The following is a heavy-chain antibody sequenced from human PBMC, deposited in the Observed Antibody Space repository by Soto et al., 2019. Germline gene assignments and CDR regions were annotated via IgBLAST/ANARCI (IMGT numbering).Heavy chain of an antibody. CDR1: GYTFTSYG. CDR3: ARTIVGAPEHYYFDY. D-gene: IGHD1-26*01. Sequence: QVQLVQSGAEVKKPGASVKVSCKASGYTFTSYGISWVRQAPGQGLEWMGWISAYNGNTNYAQKLQGRVTMTTDTSPSTGYMGLRSLRSDETAVYYCARTIVGAPEHYYFDYWGQGTLVTVSS. J-gene: IGHJ4*02. V-gene: IGHV1-18*01. CDR2: ISAYNGNT.